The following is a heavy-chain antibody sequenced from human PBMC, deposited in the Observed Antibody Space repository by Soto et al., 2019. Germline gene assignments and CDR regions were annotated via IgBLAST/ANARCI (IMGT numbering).Heavy chain of an antibody. V-gene: IGHV3-74*01. CDR1: GFTFSNYW. Sequence: EVQLVESGGGLVQPGGSLRLSCAASGFTFSNYWMHWVRQAPWKGLVWVSRINGDGTGTNYADSVKGQFTISRDNAKNTLYLQMNSLRAEDTAVYYCGRGASGSYRLDYWGQGTLVTVSS. D-gene: IGHD3-10*01. CDR3: GRGASGSYRLDY. CDR2: INGDGTGT. J-gene: IGHJ4*02.